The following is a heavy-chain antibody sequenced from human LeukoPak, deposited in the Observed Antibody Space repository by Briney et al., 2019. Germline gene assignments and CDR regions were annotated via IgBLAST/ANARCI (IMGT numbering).Heavy chain of an antibody. CDR1: GYSLSSGFF. V-gene: IGHV4-38-2*02. Sequence: SETLSLTCTVSGYSLSSGFFCDWIRQSPGKGLEWIGSFSHRGGSYHNPSLKSRVTISVDTSKNQFSLKLRSVTAADTAVYYCARGESSGSNWFDPWGQGTLVTVSS. CDR2: FSHRGGS. D-gene: IGHD3-22*01. J-gene: IGHJ5*02. CDR3: ARGESSGSNWFDP.